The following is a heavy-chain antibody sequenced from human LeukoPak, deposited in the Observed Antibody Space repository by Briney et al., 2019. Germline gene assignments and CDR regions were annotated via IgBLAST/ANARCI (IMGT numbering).Heavy chain of an antibody. V-gene: IGHV4-59*12. CDR1: LDSTTSNF. D-gene: IGHD1-14*01. CDR3: AREILGGFNPGAY. J-gene: IGHJ4*02. CDR2: IHRSGSP. Sequence: SETLTLTCTVSLDSTTSNFWSWVRQPPGKGLEWIGEIHRSGSPNYQPSLQSLMTISIDRSRNQIALELSSVTAADTAVYYCAREILGGFNPGAYWSQGSLPSVSS.